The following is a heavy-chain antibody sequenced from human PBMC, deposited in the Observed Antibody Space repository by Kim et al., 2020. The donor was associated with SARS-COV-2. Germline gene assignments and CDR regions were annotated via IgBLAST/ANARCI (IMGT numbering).Heavy chain of an antibody. J-gene: IGHJ3*02. CDR1: GFTFSDYY. CDR2: ISSSSSYT. CDR3: ARVGLYSSSLDAFDI. Sequence: GGSLRLSCAASGFTFSDYYMSWIRQAPGKGLEWVSYISSSSSYTNYADSVKGRFTISRDNAKNSLYLQMNSLRAEDTAVYYCARVGLYSSSLDAFDIWGQGTMVTVSS. V-gene: IGHV3-11*06. D-gene: IGHD6-13*01.